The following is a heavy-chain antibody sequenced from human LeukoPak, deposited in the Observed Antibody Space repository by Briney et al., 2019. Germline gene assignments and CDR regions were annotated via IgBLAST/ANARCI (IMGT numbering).Heavy chain of an antibody. CDR2: INPNSGDT. CDR1: GYTFSDYY. Sequence: ASVKVSCKASGYTFSDYYMHWVRQAPGQGLEWMGWINPNSGDTHYAQMFQGRVTMTRDTSINAAYMELRRVRSDDTAVYYCAKSAQYSSAWFTGCFHYWGQGSLVTVSS. CDR3: AKSAQYSSAWFTGCFHY. V-gene: IGHV1-2*02. J-gene: IGHJ4*02. D-gene: IGHD4-11*01.